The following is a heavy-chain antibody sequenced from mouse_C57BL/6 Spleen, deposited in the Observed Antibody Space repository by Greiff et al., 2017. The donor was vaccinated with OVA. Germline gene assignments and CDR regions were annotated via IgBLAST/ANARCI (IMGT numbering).Heavy chain of an antibody. D-gene: IGHD2-1*01. Sequence: QVQLKQPGAELVMPGASVKLSCKASGYTFTSYWMHWVKQRPGQGLEWIREIDPSDSYTNYNQKFKGKSTLTVDKSSSTAYMQLSSLTSEDSAVYYCARSSYGNYVHFDYWGQGTTLTVSS. V-gene: IGHV1-69*01. CDR3: ARSSYGNYVHFDY. CDR1: GYTFTSYW. J-gene: IGHJ2*01. CDR2: IDPSDSYT.